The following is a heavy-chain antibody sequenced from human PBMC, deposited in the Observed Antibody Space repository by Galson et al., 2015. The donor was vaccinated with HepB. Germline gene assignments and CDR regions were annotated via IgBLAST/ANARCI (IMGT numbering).Heavy chain of an antibody. V-gene: IGHV3-7*03. Sequence: SLRLSCAASGFTFSSYWMSWVRQAPGKGLEWVANIKQDGSEKCYVDSVKGRFTISRDNAKNSLYLQMNSLRAEDTAVYYCARDGPVQTEYNWNYDDLADEGSYYYYGMDVWGQGTTVTVSS. J-gene: IGHJ6*02. CDR1: GFTFSSYW. CDR3: ARDGPVQTEYNWNYDDLADEGSYYYYGMDV. D-gene: IGHD1-7*01. CDR2: IKQDGSEK.